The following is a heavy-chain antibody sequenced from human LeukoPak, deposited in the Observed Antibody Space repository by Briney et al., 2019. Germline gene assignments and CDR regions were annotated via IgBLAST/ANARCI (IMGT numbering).Heavy chain of an antibody. CDR2: IWYDGSNK. Sequence: GGSLRLSCAASGFTFSSYGMHWVRQAPGKGLEWVAVIWYDGSNKYYADSVKGRFTISRDNSKNTLYLQMNSLRAEDTAVYYCARDPMIRGIGWFDPWGQGTLVTVPS. D-gene: IGHD3-10*01. V-gene: IGHV3-33*01. CDR1: GFTFSSYG. J-gene: IGHJ5*02. CDR3: ARDPMIRGIGWFDP.